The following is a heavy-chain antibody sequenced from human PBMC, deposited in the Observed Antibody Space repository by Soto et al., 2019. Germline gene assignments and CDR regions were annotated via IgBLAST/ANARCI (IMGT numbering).Heavy chain of an antibody. D-gene: IGHD2-2*01. J-gene: IGHJ5*02. CDR3: AREGVPAAALPPGWFDP. CDR2: IYYSGST. V-gene: IGHV4-61*01. Sequence: PSETLSLTCTVSGGSVSSGSYYWSWIRQPPGKGLEWIGYIYYSGSTNYNPSLKSRVTISVDTSKNQFSLKLSSVTAADTAVYYCAREGVPAAALPPGWFDPWGQGTLVTVSS. CDR1: GGSVSSGSYY.